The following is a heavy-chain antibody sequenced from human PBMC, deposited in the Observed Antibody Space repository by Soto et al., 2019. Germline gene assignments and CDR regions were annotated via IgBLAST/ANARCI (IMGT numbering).Heavy chain of an antibody. CDR1: VGSTSSSSYY. CDR3: ARQSTYYYDSSGYYYDYAQLYYFDY. V-gene: IGHV4-39*01. J-gene: IGHJ4*02. Sequence: PSETLSLTCTVSVGSTSSSSYYWGWIRQPPGKGLEWIGSIYYSGSTYYNPSLKSRVTISVDTSKNQFSLKLSSVTAADTAVYYCARQSTYYYDSSGYYYDYAQLYYFDYWGQGTLVTVSS. D-gene: IGHD3-22*01. CDR2: IYYSGST.